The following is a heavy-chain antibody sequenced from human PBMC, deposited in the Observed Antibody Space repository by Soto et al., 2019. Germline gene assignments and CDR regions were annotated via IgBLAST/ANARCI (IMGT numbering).Heavy chain of an antibody. Sequence: LSLTCTVSGGSISGHYWIWIRQSPGKRLEWIGYIFYSGSTNYNPSLKSRVTLSVDTSKNQFSLRLTSVTAADTAVYYCARVGSSGWSPDYWGQGTLVTVSS. J-gene: IGHJ4*02. CDR3: ARVGSSGWSPDY. D-gene: IGHD6-19*01. CDR1: GGSISGHY. V-gene: IGHV4-59*11. CDR2: IFYSGST.